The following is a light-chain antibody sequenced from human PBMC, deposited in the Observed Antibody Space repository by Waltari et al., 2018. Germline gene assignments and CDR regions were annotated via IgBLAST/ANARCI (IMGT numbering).Light chain of an antibody. CDR1: QDVRTW. CDR3: QQTDSLPLT. Sequence: DIQMTQSPSSVSASVGDRVSISCRASQDVRTWLAWYQQKPGKPPNLLIYGSSTLQSGVPSRFSGSGSGTDFTLTINGLQPEDFASYFCQQTDSLPLTFGGGTKVEIK. J-gene: IGKJ4*01. V-gene: IGKV1-12*01. CDR2: GSS.